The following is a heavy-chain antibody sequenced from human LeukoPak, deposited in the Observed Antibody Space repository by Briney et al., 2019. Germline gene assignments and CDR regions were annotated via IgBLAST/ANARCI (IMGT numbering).Heavy chain of an antibody. CDR1: GGTFSSYA. CDR3: ARASSSGRAWAAQYGHYYYYGMDV. D-gene: IGHD4-11*01. J-gene: IGHJ6*02. CDR2: IIPIFGTA. Sequence: SVKVSCKASGGTFSSYAISWVRQDPGQGLEWMGGIIPIFGTANYAQKFQGRVTITADESTSTAYMELSSLRSEDTAVYYCARASSSGRAWAAQYGHYYYYGMDVWGQGTTVTVSS. V-gene: IGHV1-69*13.